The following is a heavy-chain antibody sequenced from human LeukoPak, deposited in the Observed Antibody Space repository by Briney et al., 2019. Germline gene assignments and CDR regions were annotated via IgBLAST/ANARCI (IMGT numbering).Heavy chain of an antibody. J-gene: IGHJ5*02. CDR1: GGSISTFY. CDR3: ARDGGDGYKANWFDT. CDR2: IFTSGST. Sequence: SETLSLTCTVSGGSISTFYWSWIRQHAGKGLEWIGRIFTSGSTNYNPSLKSRVTMSVDTSKNQFSLKLSSVTAADTAVYYCARDGGDGYKANWFDTWGQGTLVTVSS. V-gene: IGHV4-4*07. D-gene: IGHD5-24*01.